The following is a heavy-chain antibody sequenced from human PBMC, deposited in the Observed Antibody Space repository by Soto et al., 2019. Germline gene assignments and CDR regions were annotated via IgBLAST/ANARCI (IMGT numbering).Heavy chain of an antibody. CDR3: AREGKRGAYNYAYAVDC. CDR2: ISYSGST. J-gene: IGHJ4*02. Sequence: QVQLQESGPGLVKPSQTLSLTCTVSGGSISSDSYYWTWIRQHPGKGLEWIGYISYSGSTYYNPSLKGRVTISVDTSKNRFSLKLSSVTAADTAVYYCAREGKRGAYNYAYAVDCWGQGTLVTVSS. CDR1: GGSISSDSYY. D-gene: IGHD3-16*01. V-gene: IGHV4-31*03.